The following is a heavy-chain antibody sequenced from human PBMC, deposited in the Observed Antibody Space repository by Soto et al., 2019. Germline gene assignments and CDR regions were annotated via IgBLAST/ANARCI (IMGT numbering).Heavy chain of an antibody. V-gene: IGHV4-31*03. CDR3: ARDGNSSGYHESY. CDR1: GVSSSSGGYY. J-gene: IGHJ4*02. Sequence: TLPLTCTFSGVSSSSGGYYLSWIRQHPGKGLEWIGYIYYSGSTYYNPSLKSRVTISVDTSKNQFSLKLSSVTAADTAVYYCARDGNSSGYHESYWGQGTLVTVSS. CDR2: IYYSGST. D-gene: IGHD3-22*01.